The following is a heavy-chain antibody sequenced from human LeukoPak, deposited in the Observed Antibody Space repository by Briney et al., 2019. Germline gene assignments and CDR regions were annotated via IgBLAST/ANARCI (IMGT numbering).Heavy chain of an antibody. J-gene: IGHJ6*02. Sequence: GTSVKVSCKASGFTFTSSAMQWVRQARGQRLEWIGWIVVGSGNTNYAQKFQERVTITRDMSTSTAYMVLSSLRSEDTAVYYCAAESSPAPFYYYGMDVWGQGTTVTVSS. CDR1: GFTFTSSA. D-gene: IGHD6-6*01. CDR2: IVVGSGNT. CDR3: AAESSPAPFYYYGMDV. V-gene: IGHV1-58*02.